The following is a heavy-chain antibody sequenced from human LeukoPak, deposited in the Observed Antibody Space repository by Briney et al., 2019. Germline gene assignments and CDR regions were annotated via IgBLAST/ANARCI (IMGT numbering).Heavy chain of an antibody. V-gene: IGHV4-39*01. CDR1: GGSISSSSYY. J-gene: IGHJ4*02. D-gene: IGHD5-12*01. CDR3: ASGYAYYLDY. Sequence: SETLSLTCTVSGGSISSSSYYWGWIRQPPGKGLEWIGSIYYSGSTYYNPSLKSRVTISVDTSKNQFSLKLSSVTAADTAVYSCASGYAYYLDYWGQGTLVTVSS. CDR2: IYYSGST.